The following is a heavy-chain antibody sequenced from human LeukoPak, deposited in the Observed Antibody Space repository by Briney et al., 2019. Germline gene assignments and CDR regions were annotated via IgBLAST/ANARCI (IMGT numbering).Heavy chain of an antibody. V-gene: IGHV4-31*03. CDR3: ASVPSDDSSGYYQLAIDY. D-gene: IGHD3-22*01. J-gene: IGHJ4*02. Sequence: PSQTLSLTCTVSGGSISSGGYYWSWIRQHPGKGLEWIRYIYYSGSTYYNPSLKSRVTISVDTSKNQFSLKLSSVTAADTAVYYCASVPSDDSSGYYQLAIDYWGQGTLVTVSS. CDR2: IYYSGST. CDR1: GGSISSGGYY.